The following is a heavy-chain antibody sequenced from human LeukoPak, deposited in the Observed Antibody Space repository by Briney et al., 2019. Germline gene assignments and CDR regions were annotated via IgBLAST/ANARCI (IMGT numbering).Heavy chain of an antibody. V-gene: IGHV4-31*03. CDR2: IYYSGST. CDR1: GGSISSGGYY. D-gene: IGHD3-22*01. Sequence: PSQTLSLTCTVSGGSISSGGYYWSWIRQHPGKGLEWIGYIYYSGSTYYNPSLKSRVTISVDTSKNQFSLKLSSVTAADTAVYYCARGRVLVPIVVVIPTGWFDPWGQGTLVTISS. CDR3: ARGRVLVPIVVVIPTGWFDP. J-gene: IGHJ5*02.